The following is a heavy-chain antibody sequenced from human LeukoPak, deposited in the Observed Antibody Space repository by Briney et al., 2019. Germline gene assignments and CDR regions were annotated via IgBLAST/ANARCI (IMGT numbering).Heavy chain of an antibody. V-gene: IGHV4-38-2*01. CDR1: GYSISRGYY. D-gene: IGHD1-20*01. J-gene: IGHJ4*02. Sequence: SETLSLTCGVSGYSISRGYYWAWIRQPPEKGLEWIGTIYHIGSTYYNPSLESRVTISVDTSKNEFSLDLNSVTAADTAVYYCARAGWIITSGIDYWVQAALVTVSS. CDR2: IYHIGST. CDR3: ARAGWIITSGIDY.